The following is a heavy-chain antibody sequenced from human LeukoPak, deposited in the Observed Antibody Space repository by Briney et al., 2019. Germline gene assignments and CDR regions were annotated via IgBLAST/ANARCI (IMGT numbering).Heavy chain of an antibody. CDR2: ISGSGGST. Sequence: GGSLRLSCAASGFTFSSYAMSWVRQAPGKGLEWVSAISGSGGSTYYADSVKGRFTISRDNSKNTLYLQMNSLRAEDTAVYYCAKDRYRSVTTVTTSDYWGQGTLVTVSS. J-gene: IGHJ4*02. CDR3: AKDRYRSVTTVTTSDY. CDR1: GFTFSSYA. D-gene: IGHD4-17*01. V-gene: IGHV3-23*01.